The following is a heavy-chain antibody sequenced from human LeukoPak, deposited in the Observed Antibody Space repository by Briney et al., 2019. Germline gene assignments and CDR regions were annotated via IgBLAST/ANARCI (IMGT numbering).Heavy chain of an antibody. Sequence: GSLRLSCAASGFTFSSFSMNWVRQASGEGLEWGSYITNGGSTIHHADSVKGRFTISRDNAKKTLYLQMNSLRAEDTAVYYCARSIGLTGGGVDVWGQGTTVTVSS. J-gene: IGHJ6*02. CDR2: ITNGGSTI. CDR3: ARSIGLTGGGVDV. V-gene: IGHV3-48*04. CDR1: GFTFSSFS. D-gene: IGHD3-9*01.